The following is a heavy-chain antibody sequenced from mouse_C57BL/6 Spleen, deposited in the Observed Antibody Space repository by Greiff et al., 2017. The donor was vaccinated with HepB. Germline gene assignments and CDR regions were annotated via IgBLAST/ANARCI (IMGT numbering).Heavy chain of an antibody. CDR1: SYTFTSYW. J-gene: IGHJ4*01. Sequence: QVQLQQSGTELVKPGASVKLSCKASSYTFTSYWMHWVKQRPGQGLEWIGNINPSNGGTNYNEKFKSKATLTVDKSSSTAYMQLSSLTSEDSAVYYCAQIRDGSSFGGYYAMDYWGQGTSVTVSS. CDR2: INPSNGGT. CDR3: AQIRDGSSFGGYYAMDY. D-gene: IGHD1-1*01. V-gene: IGHV1-53*01.